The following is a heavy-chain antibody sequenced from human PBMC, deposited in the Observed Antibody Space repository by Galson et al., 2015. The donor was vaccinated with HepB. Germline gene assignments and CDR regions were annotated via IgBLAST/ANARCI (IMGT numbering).Heavy chain of an antibody. CDR3: ARARGVYNWFDP. CDR1: GYIFTGYY. Sequence: SVKVSCKASGYIFTGYYIHWVRQAPGQGLEWMGWINPNSGGTNYAEKFQGRVTMTRDTSISTSYMELSRLRSDDTAVYYCARARGVYNWFDPWGQGTLVTVSS. CDR2: INPNSGGT. V-gene: IGHV1-2*02. D-gene: IGHD3-10*01. J-gene: IGHJ5*02.